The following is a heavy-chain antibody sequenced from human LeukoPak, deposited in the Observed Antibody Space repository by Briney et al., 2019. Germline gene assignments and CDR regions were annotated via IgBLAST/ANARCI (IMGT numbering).Heavy chain of an antibody. D-gene: IGHD5-12*01. Sequence: GESLKISCQGSGYNFISNWIGWVRQTPGKGLEFLGIIYPHDSETIYSPSFQGQVTVSADKSISTAYLQWDSLKASDTAMYYCARVDRRGYSDYTAILPDYWGQGTLVTVSS. V-gene: IGHV5-51*01. CDR1: GYNFISNW. J-gene: IGHJ4*02. CDR2: IYPHDSET. CDR3: ARVDRRGYSDYTAILPDY.